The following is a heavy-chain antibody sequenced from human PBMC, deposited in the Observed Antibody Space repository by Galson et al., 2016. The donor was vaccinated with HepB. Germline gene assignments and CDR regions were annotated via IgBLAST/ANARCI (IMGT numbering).Heavy chain of an antibody. CDR3: ARFDFGSNFLDY. CDR1: GFSLTTRGMC. D-gene: IGHD4-23*01. Sequence: PALVKPTQTLTLTCTFSGFSLTTRGMCVSWIRQPPGKALEWLALIDWDGDKYYTTSLKTRLTISKDTSKNQVLLTMTNMDPVDTATYYCARFDFGSNFLDYWGQGTLVTVSS. CDR2: IDWDGDK. J-gene: IGHJ4*02. V-gene: IGHV2-70*01.